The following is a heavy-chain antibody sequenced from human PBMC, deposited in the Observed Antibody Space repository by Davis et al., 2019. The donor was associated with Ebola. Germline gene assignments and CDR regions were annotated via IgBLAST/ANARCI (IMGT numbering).Heavy chain of an antibody. Sequence: MPSETLSLTCTVSGGSISSYYWSWIRQPPGKGLEWIGNIYYSGSTYYNPSLKSRVTISVDTSKNQFSLKLSSVTAADTAVYYCARRSFSVFGVVNDWGQGTLVTVSS. D-gene: IGHD3-3*01. J-gene: IGHJ4*02. CDR3: ARRSFSVFGVVND. V-gene: IGHV4-39*01. CDR1: GGSISSYY. CDR2: IYYSGST.